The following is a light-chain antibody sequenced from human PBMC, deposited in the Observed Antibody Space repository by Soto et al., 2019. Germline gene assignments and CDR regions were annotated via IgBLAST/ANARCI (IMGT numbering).Light chain of an antibody. CDR1: QSVRSW. J-gene: IGKJ1*01. Sequence: DIQMTQSPSTLSASVGDRVTITCRASQSVRSWLAWYQQKPGRAPKFLIYDASTLDSGVPSRFCGSGFGTEFTLTINSLQPDDFATYYCQHYDRYSGTFGQGTKVDIK. CDR3: QHYDRYSGT. V-gene: IGKV1-5*01. CDR2: DAS.